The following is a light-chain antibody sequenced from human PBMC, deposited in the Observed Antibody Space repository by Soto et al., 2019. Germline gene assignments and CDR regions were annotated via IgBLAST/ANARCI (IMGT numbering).Light chain of an antibody. CDR1: QSVSRY. J-gene: IGKJ4*01. CDR3: QRYNNWPLT. CDR2: DAS. V-gene: IGKV3-11*01. Sequence: EIVLTQSPAPLSLSPGERATLSCRASQSVSRYLAWYQHKPGQAPRLLIYDASNRATGIPARFSGSGSGTDFTLTINSLQSEDFAVYYCQRYNNWPLTFGGGTKVDIK.